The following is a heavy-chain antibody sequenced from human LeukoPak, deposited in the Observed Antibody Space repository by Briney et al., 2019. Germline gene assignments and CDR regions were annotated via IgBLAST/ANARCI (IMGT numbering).Heavy chain of an antibody. CDR1: GFTFSSYA. V-gene: IGHV3-30*03. CDR2: ISYDGSNK. D-gene: IGHD6-13*01. Sequence: QPGGSLGLSCAASGFTFSSYAMSWVRQAPGKGLERVAVISYDGSNKYYADSVKGRFTISRDNSKNTLYLQMNSLRAEDTAVYYCALFAAAGNGHWGQGTLVTVSS. J-gene: IGHJ4*02. CDR3: ALFAAAGNGH.